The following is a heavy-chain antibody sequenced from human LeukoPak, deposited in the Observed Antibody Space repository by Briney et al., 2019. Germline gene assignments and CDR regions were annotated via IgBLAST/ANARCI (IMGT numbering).Heavy chain of an antibody. V-gene: IGHV3-30*18. D-gene: IGHD3-22*01. J-gene: IGHJ4*02. CDR1: GFIFISDG. CDR3: AKDRYYYDSSGYSYFDY. Sequence: PGGSLRLSCAPPGFIFISDGMHWVCQAPGKGLEWVALISYDGSNKYYPDSVKGGFTITSTNYKNTLYLQMSSLRAEDTAVYYCAKDRYYYDSSGYSYFDYWGQGTLVTVSS. CDR2: ISYDGSNK.